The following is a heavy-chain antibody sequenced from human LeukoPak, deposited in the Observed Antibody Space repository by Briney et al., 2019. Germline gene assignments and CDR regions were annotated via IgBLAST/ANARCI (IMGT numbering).Heavy chain of an antibody. Sequence: SAISDSGAYTYYADSVKGRFTISRDNSKNTLYLQVNSLRAEDTAVYYCAKDRSHNGSPIDYWGQGTLVTVSS. J-gene: IGHJ4*02. CDR2: ISDSGAYT. V-gene: IGHV3-23*01. CDR3: AKDRSHNGSPIDY. D-gene: IGHD2-8*01.